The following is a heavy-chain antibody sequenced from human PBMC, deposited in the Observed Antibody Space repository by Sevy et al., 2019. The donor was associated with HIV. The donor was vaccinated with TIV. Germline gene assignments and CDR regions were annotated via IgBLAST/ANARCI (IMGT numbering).Heavy chain of an antibody. CDR1: GFTFNSYA. CDR3: ANDFLSPNYYGTQFDF. CDR2: ISTGGGCT. J-gene: IGHJ4*02. V-gene: IGHV3-23*01. D-gene: IGHD3-10*01. Sequence: GGSLRLSCATSGFTFNSYAMSWVRQAPGKGLEWVSTISTGGGCTYYADSVKGRFSISRDNFNNTLFLQMNSLRADDTAMYYGANDFLSPNYYGTQFDFWGQGTVVTVSS.